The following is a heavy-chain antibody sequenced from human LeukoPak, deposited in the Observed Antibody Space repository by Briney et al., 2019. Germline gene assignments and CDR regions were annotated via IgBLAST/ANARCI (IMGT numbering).Heavy chain of an antibody. CDR2: VNTDGSST. CDR3: ARDRGHAYFFDY. CDR1: GFTFNIHW. D-gene: IGHD2-2*01. V-gene: IGHV3-74*03. J-gene: IGHJ4*02. Sequence: GGSLRLSCAASGFTFNIHWMHWVRQVPGKGLVWVARVNTDGSSTTYADSVKGRFTTSRDNAKDTLYLQMNTLRAEDTAMYYCARDRGHAYFFDYWGQGTLVTVSS.